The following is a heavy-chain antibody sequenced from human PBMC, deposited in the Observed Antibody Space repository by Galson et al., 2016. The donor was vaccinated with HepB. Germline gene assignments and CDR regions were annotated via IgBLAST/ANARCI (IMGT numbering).Heavy chain of an antibody. D-gene: IGHD6-6*01. CDR3: ARGNGQAGRQIDS. Sequence: SLRLSCAASGFRGYAMHWVRQAPGKGLEWVAVISHDGSQQRYSDSVRGRFTVSRDYSNNALYLQMSALRGDDTAVYFCARGNGQAGRQIDSWGQGTMVTVSS. CDR2: ISHDGSQQ. V-gene: IGHV3-30*03. J-gene: IGHJ4*02. CDR1: GFRGYA.